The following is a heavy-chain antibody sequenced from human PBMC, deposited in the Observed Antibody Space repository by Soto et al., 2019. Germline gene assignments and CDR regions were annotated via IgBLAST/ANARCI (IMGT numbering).Heavy chain of an antibody. D-gene: IGHD3-22*01. CDR3: ATSLSMIVVKYAFDI. CDR2: IYYSGST. CDR1: GGSISSGGYY. V-gene: IGHV4-31*03. J-gene: IGHJ3*02. Sequence: PSETLSLTCTVSGGSISSGGYYWSWIRQHPGKGLEWIGYIYYSGSTYYNPSLKSRVTISVDTSKNQFSLKLSSVTAADTAVYYCATSLSMIVVKYAFDIWGQGTMVTVSS.